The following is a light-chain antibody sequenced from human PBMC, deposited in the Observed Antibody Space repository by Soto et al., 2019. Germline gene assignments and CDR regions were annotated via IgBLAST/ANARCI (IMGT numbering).Light chain of an antibody. J-gene: IGKJ1*01. CDR2: GAS. V-gene: IGKV3-20*01. Sequence: ESVWTQSPGTLAFSPGERAALSCRASQSVSSSSLAWYQQKPGQAPRLLISGASSRAADIPDRFSGSGSGTDFTLTINRLEPEDFAVYYCQQYDSSPRTFGQGTKV. CDR1: QSVSSSS. CDR3: QQYDSSPRT.